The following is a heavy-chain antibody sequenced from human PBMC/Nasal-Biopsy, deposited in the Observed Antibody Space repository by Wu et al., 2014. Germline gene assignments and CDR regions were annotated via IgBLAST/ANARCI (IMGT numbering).Heavy chain of an antibody. CDR1: GFTFSDHY. D-gene: IGHD1-7*01. V-gene: IGHV3-72*01. CDR3: ARTGTGRTFEI. Sequence: RLSCAASGFTFSDHYMEWVRQAPGKGLEWVGRTRNKANSYTTEYAAPVKGRFTISRDDSKNSLYLQMNSLKTEDTAVYYCARTGTGRTFEIWGQGTKVTVSS. CDR2: TRNKANSYTT. J-gene: IGHJ3*02.